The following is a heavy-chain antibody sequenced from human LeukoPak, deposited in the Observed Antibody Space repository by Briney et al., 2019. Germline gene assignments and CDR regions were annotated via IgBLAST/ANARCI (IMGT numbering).Heavy chain of an antibody. D-gene: IGHD3-10*01. V-gene: IGHV4-59*11. CDR2: IYYSGST. Sequence: SETLSLTCTVSGGSISSHYWSWIRQPPGKGLEWIGYIYYSGSTNYNPSLKSRVTISVDTSKNQFSLKLSSVTAADTAVYYCARGSMARGVFYYFDYWGQGTLVTVSS. CDR1: GGSISSHY. J-gene: IGHJ4*02. CDR3: ARGSMARGVFYYFDY.